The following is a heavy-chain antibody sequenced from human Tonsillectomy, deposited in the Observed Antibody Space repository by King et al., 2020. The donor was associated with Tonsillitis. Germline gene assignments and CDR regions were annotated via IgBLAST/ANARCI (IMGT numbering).Heavy chain of an antibody. CDR3: AKSFLDYDILTGYYMAEYFQH. J-gene: IGHJ1*01. V-gene: IGHV3-30*18. CDR2: ISYDGSNK. Sequence: VQLVESGGGVVQPGRSLRLSCAASGFTFSSYGMHWVRQAPGKGLEWVAVISYDGSNKYYADSVKGRFTISRDNSKNTLYLQMSSLRAEDTAVYYCAKSFLDYDILTGYYMAEYFQHWGQGTLVTVSS. D-gene: IGHD3-9*01. CDR1: GFTFSSYG.